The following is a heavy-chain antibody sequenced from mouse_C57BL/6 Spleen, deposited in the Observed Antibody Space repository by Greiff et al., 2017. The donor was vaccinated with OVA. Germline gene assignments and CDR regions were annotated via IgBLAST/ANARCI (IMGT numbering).Heavy chain of an antibody. Sequence: QVQLQQSGAELVKPGASVKLSCKASGYTFTEYTIHWVKQRSGQGLEWIGWFYPGSGSIKYNEKFKDKATLTADKSSRTVYMELSRLTSEDSAVYFCARHEDYGSSYGDWYFDVWGTGTTVTVSS. V-gene: IGHV1-62-2*01. J-gene: IGHJ1*03. CDR2: FYPGSGSI. CDR3: ARHEDYGSSYGDWYFDV. D-gene: IGHD1-1*01. CDR1: GYTFTEYT.